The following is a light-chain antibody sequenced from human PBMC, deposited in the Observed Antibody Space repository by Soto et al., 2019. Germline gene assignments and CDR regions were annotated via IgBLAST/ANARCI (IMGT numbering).Light chain of an antibody. J-gene: IGLJ2*01. CDR1: SGHSNYV. CDR3: QTWDTGIRV. CDR2: LNSDGSH. Sequence: QLVLTQSPSASASLGASVKLTCTLSSGHSNYVIAWHQQQPEKGPRYLMKLNSDGSHSKGDGIPDRFSGSSSGAERYLTISGLQSEDEADYYCQTWDTGIRVFGGGTQLTVL. V-gene: IGLV4-69*01.